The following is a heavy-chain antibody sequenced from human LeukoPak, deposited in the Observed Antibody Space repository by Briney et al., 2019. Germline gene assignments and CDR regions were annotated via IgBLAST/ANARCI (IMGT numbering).Heavy chain of an antibody. D-gene: IGHD5-24*01. CDR1: GGSISTYY. Sequence: PSETLSLTCTVSGGSISTYYWNWLRQSPGKGLEWIGYIYYTGGTKYNPSLKSRLTISLDTSKSQFSLELSSVSTADTAICYCARGTDDYKFDFWGQGALVTVSS. V-gene: IGHV4-59*01. CDR2: IYYTGGT. J-gene: IGHJ4*02. CDR3: ARGTDDYKFDF.